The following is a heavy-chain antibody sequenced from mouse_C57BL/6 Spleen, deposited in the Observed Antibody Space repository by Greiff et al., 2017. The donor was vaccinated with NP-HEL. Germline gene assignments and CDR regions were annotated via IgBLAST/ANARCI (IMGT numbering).Heavy chain of an antibody. CDR2: IDPSDSYT. CDR3: ARDSSGYVEFAY. D-gene: IGHD3-2*02. CDR1: GYTFTSYW. J-gene: IGHJ3*01. Sequence: QVQLQQPGAELVMPGASVKLSCKASGYTFTSYWMHWVKQRPGQGLEWIGEIDPSDSYTNYNQKFKGKSTLTVDKSSSTAYMQLSSLTSEDSAVYFCARDSSGYVEFAYWGQGTLVTVSA. V-gene: IGHV1-69*01.